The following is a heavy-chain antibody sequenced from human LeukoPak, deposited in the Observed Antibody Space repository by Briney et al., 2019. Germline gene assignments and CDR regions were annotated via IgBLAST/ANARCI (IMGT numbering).Heavy chain of an antibody. Sequence: PSETLSLTCTVLGCSITTYPWGWIRQPPGKGLDWFGFIYYSGGTNYNPSLKSRVTVSVDTSKNQFSLKLSSVNAADTAAYYSARDPLEYANNGHYFDSWGQGTLVTVSS. D-gene: IGHD1/OR15-1a*01. J-gene: IGHJ4*02. CDR3: ARDPLEYANNGHYFDS. CDR2: IYYSGGT. V-gene: IGHV4-59*01. CDR1: GCSITTYP.